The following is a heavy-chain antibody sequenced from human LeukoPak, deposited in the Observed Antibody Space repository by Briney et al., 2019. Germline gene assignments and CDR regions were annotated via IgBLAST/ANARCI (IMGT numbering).Heavy chain of an antibody. D-gene: IGHD3-9*01. J-gene: IGHJ3*02. V-gene: IGHV1-46*01. Sequence: ASVKVSCKASGYTFTSYYMHWVRQAPGQGLEWMGIINPSGGSTSYAQKFQGRVTITRDTSTSTVYMELSSLRSEDTAVYYCAREGGYYDILTGYYYAFDIWGQGTMVTVSS. CDR2: INPSGGST. CDR1: GYTFTSYY. CDR3: AREGGYYDILTGYYYAFDI.